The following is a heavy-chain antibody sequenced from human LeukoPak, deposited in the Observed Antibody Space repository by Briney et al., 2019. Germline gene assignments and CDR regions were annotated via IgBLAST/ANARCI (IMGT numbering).Heavy chain of an antibody. CDR3: STDPRLLIY. D-gene: IGHD2-8*01. V-gene: IGHV3-7*03. J-gene: IGHJ4*01. CDR1: GFTFSSYW. Sequence: GGSLRLSCAGSGFTFSSYWMSWVRQAPGKGLEWVANIKQDGSEKYYVDSVKGRFTISRDNAKNSLYLQMNSLRPDDTALYYCSTDPRLLIYWGHGTLVTVSS. CDR2: IKQDGSEK.